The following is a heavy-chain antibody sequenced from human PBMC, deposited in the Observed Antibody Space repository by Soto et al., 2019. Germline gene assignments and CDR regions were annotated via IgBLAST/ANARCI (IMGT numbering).Heavy chain of an antibody. D-gene: IGHD3-9*01. CDR3: AVPYYDILTGPPGY. CDR2: IISIFGTP. V-gene: IGHV1-69*05. Sequence: SVKVSCKSSGCTFAISVFNWVRQAPGQGLEWMGGIISIFGTPNYSQKFLGRVTMTTDTSTSTAYMELRSLRSDDTAVYYCAVPYYDILTGPPGYWGQGTLVTVSS. J-gene: IGHJ4*02. CDR1: GCTFAISV.